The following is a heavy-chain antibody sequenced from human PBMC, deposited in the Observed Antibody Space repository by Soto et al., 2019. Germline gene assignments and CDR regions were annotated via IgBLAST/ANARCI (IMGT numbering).Heavy chain of an antibody. V-gene: IGHV4-34*01. Sequence: PSETLSLTCAVYGGSFSGYYWTWIRQPPGKGLEWIGDITHSGSTNYNPSLKSRVTISVDTSKNQFSLNLNSVTAADTAVYYCARSSVRGWSYWGQGTLVTVSS. CDR1: GGSFSGYY. J-gene: IGHJ4*02. CDR3: ARSSVRGWSY. CDR2: ITHSGST. D-gene: IGHD3-10*02.